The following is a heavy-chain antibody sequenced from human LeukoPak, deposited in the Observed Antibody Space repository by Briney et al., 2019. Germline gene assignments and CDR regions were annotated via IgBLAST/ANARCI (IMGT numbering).Heavy chain of an antibody. CDR3: AREATYCSSTSCYVGWFDP. D-gene: IGHD2-2*01. Sequence: PSETLSLTCTVSGGSISSYYWSWIRQPPGKGLEWIGYIYYSGSTYYNPSLKSRVTISVDTSKNQFSLKLSSVTAADTAVYYCAREATYCSSTSCYVGWFDPWGQGTLVTVSS. CDR2: IYYSGST. J-gene: IGHJ5*02. V-gene: IGHV4-59*12. CDR1: GGSISSYY.